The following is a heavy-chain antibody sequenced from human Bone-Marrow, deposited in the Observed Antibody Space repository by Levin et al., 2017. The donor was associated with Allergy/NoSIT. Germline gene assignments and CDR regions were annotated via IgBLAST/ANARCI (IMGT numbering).Heavy chain of an antibody. J-gene: IGHJ4*02. D-gene: IGHD6-19*01. CDR1: GYSFTSYW. CDR2: IYPGDSDT. CDR3: ARRSSGWFFDY. V-gene: IGHV5-51*01. Sequence: AASVKVSCKGSGYSFTSYWIGWVRQMPGKGLEWMGIIYPGDSDTRYSPSFQGQVTISADKSISTAYLQWSSLKASDTAMYYCARRSSGWFFDYWGQGTLVTVSS.